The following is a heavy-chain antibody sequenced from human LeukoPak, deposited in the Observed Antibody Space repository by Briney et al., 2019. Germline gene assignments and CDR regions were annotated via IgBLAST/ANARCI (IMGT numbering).Heavy chain of an antibody. D-gene: IGHD1-1*01. CDR1: GFTFRNYG. CDR3: ARQGYPGTPDY. CDR2: INPDGSST. Sequence: PGGSLRLTCATSGFTFRNYGMNWIRQAPGKGLVWVSRINPDGSSTGYADSVKGRFTISRDNAKNALYLQMNGLRAEDAAVFHCARQGYPGTPDYWGQGTLVTVSS. J-gene: IGHJ4*02. V-gene: IGHV3-74*01.